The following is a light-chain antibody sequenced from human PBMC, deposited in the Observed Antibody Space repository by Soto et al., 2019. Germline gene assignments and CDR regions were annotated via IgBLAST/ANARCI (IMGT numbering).Light chain of an antibody. CDR2: KVS. CDR1: EGLVFSDGNTY. CDR3: VQGTHWPRT. J-gene: IGKJ1*01. V-gene: IGKV2-30*01. Sequence: DVVMTQSPLFLPVTPGQPASISCRSSEGLVFSDGNTYLSWLQQRPGQSPRRLIYKVSNRGSGVPDRFSGSGSGTDFTLKISRVEAEDVGLYYCVQGTHWPRTFGQGTKVDIK.